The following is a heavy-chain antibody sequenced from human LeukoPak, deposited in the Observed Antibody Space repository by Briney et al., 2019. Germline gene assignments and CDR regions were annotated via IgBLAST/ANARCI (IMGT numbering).Heavy chain of an antibody. D-gene: IGHD4-17*01. CDR3: ARGSTTVTARGYFDY. CDR1: GFTFSSYG. Sequence: PGGSLRLSCAASGFTFSSYGMRWVRQAPGKGLGWVAFIRYDGSNKYYADSVKGRFTISRDNAKNSLYLQMNSLRDEDTAVYYCARGSTTVTARGYFDYWGQGTLVTVSS. J-gene: IGHJ4*02. V-gene: IGHV3-30*02. CDR2: IRYDGSNK.